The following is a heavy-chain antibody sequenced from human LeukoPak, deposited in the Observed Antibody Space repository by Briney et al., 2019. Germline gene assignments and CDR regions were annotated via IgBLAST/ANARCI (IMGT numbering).Heavy chain of an antibody. J-gene: IGHJ4*02. CDR3: ARGRGYCSGGSCYSGRFDY. CDR2: MNPNSGNT. Sequence: ASVKVSCKASGHTFTSYDINWVRQATGQGLEWMGWMNPNSGNTGYAQKFQGRVTMTRNTSISTAYMELSSLRSEDTAVYYCARGRGYCSGGSCYSGRFDYWGQGTLVTVSS. V-gene: IGHV1-8*01. D-gene: IGHD2-15*01. CDR1: GHTFTSYD.